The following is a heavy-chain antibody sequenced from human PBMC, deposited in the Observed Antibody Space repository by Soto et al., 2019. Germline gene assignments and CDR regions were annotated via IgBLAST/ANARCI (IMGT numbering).Heavy chain of an antibody. CDR1: GGTFSSYA. CDR2: IIPIFGTA. Sequence: QVQLVKSGAEVKKPGSSVKVSCKASGGTFSSYAISWVRQAPGQGLEWRGGIIPIFGTANYAQKFEGRDTITANESTSTAYMELSSLRSEDTAVYFCARHTGIVVVMPAEMWGQGTLVTVSS. J-gene: IGHJ4*02. V-gene: IGHV1-69*12. D-gene: IGHD3-22*01. CDR3: ARHTGIVVVMPAEM.